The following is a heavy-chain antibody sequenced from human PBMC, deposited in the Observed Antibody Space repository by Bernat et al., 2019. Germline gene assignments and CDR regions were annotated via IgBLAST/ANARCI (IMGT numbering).Heavy chain of an antibody. Sequence: EVQLVEAGGGLVKPGGSLRLSCAASGFTCSNAWMNGVRQAPGKGLEWVGRMKRKTDGGTTDYAAPGKGRFTISRDDSKDTLYLQMNSLKTEDTAVYYCTTDSTSSFDYWGQGTLVTVSS. CDR3: TTDSTSSFDY. J-gene: IGHJ4*02. D-gene: IGHD2/OR15-2a*01. CDR1: GFTCSNAW. CDR2: MKRKTDGGTT. V-gene: IGHV3-15*07.